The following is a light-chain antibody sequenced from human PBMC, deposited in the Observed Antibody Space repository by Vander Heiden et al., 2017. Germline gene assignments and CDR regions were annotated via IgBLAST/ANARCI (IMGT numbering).Light chain of an antibody. CDR3: QVWDSARDFWV. Sequence: SDVLTQPPSVSEAPGQTASITCGGDNIGSESVHWYQQRPGQAPVLGVYDDSDRPSGIPDRFSGSNSGNTATLIISRVEAGDEADYYCQVWDSARDFWVFGGGTKLTVL. J-gene: IGLJ3*02. V-gene: IGLV3-21*02. CDR2: DDS. CDR1: NIGSES.